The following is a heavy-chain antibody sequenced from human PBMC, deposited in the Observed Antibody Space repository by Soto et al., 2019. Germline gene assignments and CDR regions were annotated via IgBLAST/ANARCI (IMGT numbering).Heavy chain of an antibody. J-gene: IGHJ5*02. V-gene: IGHV4-30-4*01. Sequence: SETLSLTCTVSGGSISSGDYYWSWIRQPPGKGLEWIGYIYYGGSTYYNPSLKSRVTISVDTSKNQFSLKLSSVTAADTAVYYCARAPMVRGVYWFDPWGQGTLVTVSS. CDR3: ARAPMVRGVYWFDP. CDR2: IYYGGST. CDR1: GGSISSGDYY. D-gene: IGHD3-10*01.